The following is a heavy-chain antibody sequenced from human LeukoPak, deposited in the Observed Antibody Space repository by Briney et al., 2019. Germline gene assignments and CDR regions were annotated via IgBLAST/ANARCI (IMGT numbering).Heavy chain of an antibody. CDR2: ISGSGGST. D-gene: IGHD6-13*01. V-gene: IGHV3-23*01. CDR1: GLTFRNYW. J-gene: IGHJ4*02. CDR3: AKDPEQQLDNDY. Sequence: GGSLRLSCAVSGLTFRNYWMHWVRQAPGKGLEWVSAISGSGGSTYYADSVKGRFTISRDNSKNTLYLQMNSLRAEDTAVYYCAKDPEQQLDNDYWGQGTLVTVSS.